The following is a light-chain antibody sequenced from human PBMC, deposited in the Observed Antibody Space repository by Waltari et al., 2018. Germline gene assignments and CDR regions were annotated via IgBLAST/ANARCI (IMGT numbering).Light chain of an antibody. CDR1: NFGNKN. Sequence: SYDLTQPPSVSVSPGQTARITCGGDNFGNKNVHWYQQKPPQAPVFVIYYDGERPSGIPGRVSASKSGNSATLTVSGVEAGDEADYYCQVWDSSSDQQVWFGRGTRLTAL. CDR3: QVWDSSSDQQVW. J-gene: IGLJ7*02. V-gene: IGLV3-21*01. CDR2: YDG.